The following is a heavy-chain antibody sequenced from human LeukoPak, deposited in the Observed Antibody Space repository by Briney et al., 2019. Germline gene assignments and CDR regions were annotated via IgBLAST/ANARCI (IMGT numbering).Heavy chain of an antibody. J-gene: IGHJ4*02. Sequence: ASVKVSGKASGYTFTSYDINWVRQATGQGLEWMGWMNPNSGNTGYAQKFQGRVTITRNTSISTAYMELSSLRSEDTAVYYCARGRRYCSGGSCFYYFDYWGQGTLVTVSS. CDR3: ARGRRYCSGGSCFYYFDY. D-gene: IGHD2-15*01. V-gene: IGHV1-8*03. CDR2: MNPNSGNT. CDR1: GYTFTSYD.